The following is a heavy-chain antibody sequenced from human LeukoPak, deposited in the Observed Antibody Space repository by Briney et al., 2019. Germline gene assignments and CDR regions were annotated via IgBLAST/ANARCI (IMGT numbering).Heavy chain of an antibody. CDR2: IWYDGSNK. CDR3: AGEKYYYDSSGYSSDY. V-gene: IGHV3-33*08. Sequence: PGGSLRLSCAASGFTFSSYGMHWVRQAPGKGLEWVAVIWYDGSNKYYADSVKGRFTISRDNSKNTLYLQMNSLRAEDTAVYYCAGEKYYYDSSGYSSDYWGQGTLVTVSS. D-gene: IGHD3-22*01. J-gene: IGHJ4*02. CDR1: GFTFSSYG.